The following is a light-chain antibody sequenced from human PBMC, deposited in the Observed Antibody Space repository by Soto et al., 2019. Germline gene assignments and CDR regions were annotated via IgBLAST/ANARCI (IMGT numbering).Light chain of an antibody. V-gene: IGLV1-40*01. J-gene: IGLJ3*02. Sequence: QSVLTQPPSVSGAPGQRVTISCTGSSSNIGARYDVHRYQQLPGTAPKLLIYGNSNRPSGVPDRFSGSMSGTSASLAITGLQAEDEADYYCQSYDSSLSALFGGGTKVTVL. CDR2: GNS. CDR1: SSNIGARYD. CDR3: QSYDSSLSAL.